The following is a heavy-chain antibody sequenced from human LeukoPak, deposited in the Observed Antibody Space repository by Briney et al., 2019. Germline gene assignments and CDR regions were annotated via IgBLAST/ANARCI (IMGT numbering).Heavy chain of an antibody. CDR3: AKEGSGSGSAKYMDV. J-gene: IGHJ6*03. V-gene: IGHV3-23*01. Sequence: GSLRLSCAASGFTFSSYAMSWVRQAPGKGLEWVSPISGSGGSTYYADSVKGRFTISRDNSKNTLFLQMNSLRAEDTAVYYCAKEGSGSGSAKYMDVWGKGTTVTVSS. CDR1: GFTFSSYA. CDR2: ISGSGGST. D-gene: IGHD3-10*01.